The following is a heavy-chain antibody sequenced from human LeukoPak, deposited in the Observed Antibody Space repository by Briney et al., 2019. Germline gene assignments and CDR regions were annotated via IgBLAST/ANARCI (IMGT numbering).Heavy chain of an antibody. Sequence: SGTLSLTCAVSGYSINSGYFWGWIRQPPGKGLEWIGSIYYSGSTYYNPSLKSRVTISVDTSKNQFSLKLSSVTAADTAVYYCARAYKAYYYMDVWGKGTTVTVSS. CDR3: ARAYKAYYYMDV. CDR1: GYSINSGYF. J-gene: IGHJ6*03. D-gene: IGHD1-14*01. V-gene: IGHV4-38-2*01. CDR2: IYYSGST.